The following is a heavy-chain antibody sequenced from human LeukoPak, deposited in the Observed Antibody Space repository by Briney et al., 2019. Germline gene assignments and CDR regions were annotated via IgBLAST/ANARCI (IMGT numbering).Heavy chain of an antibody. CDR1: GPSISSYY. D-gene: IGHD2-2*01. J-gene: IGHJ4*02. CDR3: ASEAPMPTRPFDS. V-gene: IGHV4-59*01. CDR2: IHYRGYS. Sequence: PSETLSLTCTVSGPSISSYYWSWIRQPPGRGLEWLGYIHYRGYSNNNPSLKSRVTISLDTSKNQFSLRLSSVTAADTAVYYCASEAPMPTRPFDSWGQGTLVTVSS.